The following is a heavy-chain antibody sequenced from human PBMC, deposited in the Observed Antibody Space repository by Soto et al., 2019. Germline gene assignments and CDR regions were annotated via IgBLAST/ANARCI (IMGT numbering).Heavy chain of an antibody. CDR3: ARESEGFDWFTADY. CDR2: IYYSGST. CDR1: GGSISSGGYY. D-gene: IGHD3-9*01. Sequence: SETLSLTCTVSGGSISSGGYYWSWIRQHPGKGLEWIGYIYYSGSTYYNPSLKSRVTISVDTSKNQFSLKLSSVTAADTAVYYCARESEGFDWFTADYWGQGTLVTVSS. J-gene: IGHJ4*02. V-gene: IGHV4-31*03.